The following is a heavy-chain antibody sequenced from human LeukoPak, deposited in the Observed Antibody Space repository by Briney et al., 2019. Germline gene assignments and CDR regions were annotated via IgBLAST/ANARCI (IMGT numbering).Heavy chain of an antibody. V-gene: IGHV1-8*01. CDR3: ARGLSPFTVRFWEYNYYYYYMDV. CDR2: MNPNSGNT. Sequence: ASVKVSCKASGYTFTSYDINWVRQATGQGLEWMGWMNPNSGNTGYAQKFQGRVTMTRNTSISTAYMELSSLRSEDTAVYYCARGLSPFTVRFWEYNYYYYYMDVWGKGTTVTVSS. J-gene: IGHJ6*03. CDR1: GYTFTSYD. D-gene: IGHD3-3*01.